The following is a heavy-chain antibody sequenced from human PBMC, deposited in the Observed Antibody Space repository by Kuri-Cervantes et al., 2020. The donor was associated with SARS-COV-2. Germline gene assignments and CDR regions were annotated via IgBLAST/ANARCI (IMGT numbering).Heavy chain of an antibody. CDR2: IYYSGST. J-gene: IGHJ6*01. D-gene: IGHD4-17*01. Sequence: SETLSLTCTVSGGSISSYYWSWIRQPPGKGLEWIGYIYYSGSTNYNPSLKSRVTISVDTSKNQFSLKLSSVTAADTAVYYCARDTVDYGDYGMDVWGQGTTVTCSS. CDR3: ARDTVDYGDYGMDV. V-gene: IGHV4-59*01. CDR1: GGSISSYY.